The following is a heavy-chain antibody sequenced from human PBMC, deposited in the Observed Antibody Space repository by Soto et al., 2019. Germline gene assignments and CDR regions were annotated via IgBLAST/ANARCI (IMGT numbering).Heavy chain of an antibody. J-gene: IGHJ6*02. V-gene: IGHV4-31*03. D-gene: IGHD3-9*01. CDR1: GGSISSGGYY. Sequence: QVQLQESGPGLVKPSQTLSLTCTVSGGSISSGGYYWSWIRQHPGKGLEWIGYIYYSGSTYYNPSLKSRVTISGDTSKNQFSLKLSSVTAADTAVYYCARGDYDILTGYYRVGMDVWGQGTTVTVSS. CDR3: ARGDYDILTGYYRVGMDV. CDR2: IYYSGST.